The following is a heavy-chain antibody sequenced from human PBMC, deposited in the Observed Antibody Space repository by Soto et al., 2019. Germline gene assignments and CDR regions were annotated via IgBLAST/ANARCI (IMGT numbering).Heavy chain of an antibody. CDR3: ARDIVVVVAATHYYYGMDV. D-gene: IGHD2-15*01. CDR2: TYYRSNWYN. V-gene: IGHV6-1*01. CDR1: GDSVSSNSAA. Sequence: SQTLSLTCAISGDSVSSNSAAWNWIRQSPSRGLEWLGRTYYRSNWYNDYALSVKSRITINPDTSKNQFSLQLNSVTPEDTAVYYCARDIVVVVAATHYYYGMDVWGQGTTVTVSS. J-gene: IGHJ6*02.